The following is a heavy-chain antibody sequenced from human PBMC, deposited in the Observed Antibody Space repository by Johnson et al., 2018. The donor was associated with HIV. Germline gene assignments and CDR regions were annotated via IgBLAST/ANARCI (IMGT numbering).Heavy chain of an antibody. CDR3: TTVGSDSSGYYYEDALDI. CDR1: GFTFSSYA. Sequence: QVQLVESGGGVVQPGRSLRLSCAASGFTFSSYAMDWVRQAPGKGLEWVAGISDDGGKKDPGDSVQGGFTISRDNSKKTLYLQMNSLKTEDTAVYYCTTVGSDSSGYYYEDALDIWGQGTMVTVSS. V-gene: IGHV3-30*03. J-gene: IGHJ3*02. CDR2: ISDDGGKK. D-gene: IGHD3-22*01.